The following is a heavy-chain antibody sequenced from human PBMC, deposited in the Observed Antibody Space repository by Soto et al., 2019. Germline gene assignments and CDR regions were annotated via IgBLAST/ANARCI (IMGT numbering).Heavy chain of an antibody. D-gene: IGHD2-2*01. CDR2: TIPIFGTA. Sequence: QVQLVQSGAEVKKPGSSVKVSCKASGGTFSSYAISWVRQAPGQGLEWMGGTIPIFGTAHYAQKFQGRVTITADDSTSTDYKELSSLRSEDTAVYYCARGGGCSSTSCYYLAGGDDGAGWFDPWGQGTLVTVSS. CDR1: GGTFSSYA. CDR3: ARGGGCSSTSCYYLAGGDDGAGWFDP. V-gene: IGHV1-69*01. J-gene: IGHJ5*02.